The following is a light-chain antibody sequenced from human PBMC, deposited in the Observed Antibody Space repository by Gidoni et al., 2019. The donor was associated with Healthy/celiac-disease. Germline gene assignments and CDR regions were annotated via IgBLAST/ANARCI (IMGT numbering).Light chain of an antibody. V-gene: IGKV1-27*01. Sequence: DIQMTQSQSSLSASVGERVTITCRASQGISNYLAWYQQKPGKVPKLLIYAASTLQSGVPSRVSGSGSGTDFTLTISSLQPEDVATYYCQKYNSAPPTFGQGTKVEIK. CDR3: QKYNSAPPT. J-gene: IGKJ1*01. CDR2: AAS. CDR1: QGISNY.